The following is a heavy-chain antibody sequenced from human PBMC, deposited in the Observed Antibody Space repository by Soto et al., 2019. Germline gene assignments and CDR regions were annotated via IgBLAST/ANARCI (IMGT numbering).Heavy chain of an antibody. D-gene: IGHD3-10*01. CDR2: ISAYNGNT. CDR3: AREEDPSLWFGELLSDYYYYGMDV. V-gene: IGHV1-18*01. Sequence: ASVKVSCKASGYTFTSYGISWVRQAPGQGLEWMGWISAYNGNTNYAQKLQGRVTMTTDTSTSTAYMELRSLRSDDTAVYYCAREEDPSLWFGELLSDYYYYGMDVWGQGTTVTVSS. J-gene: IGHJ6*02. CDR1: GYTFTSYG.